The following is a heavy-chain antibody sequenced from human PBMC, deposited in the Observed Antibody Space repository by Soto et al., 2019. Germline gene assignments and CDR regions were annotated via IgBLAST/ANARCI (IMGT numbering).Heavy chain of an antibody. CDR2: ISSDGSTT. V-gene: IGHV3-74*01. Sequence: EVQLVESGGDLVQSGGSLGLSCAASGFSFRSYWMHWVRQAPGKGLVWVARISSDGSTTTYADSASGRFIISRDNDANILYLQMSSLRAEDTAGYYCAREYYGVLTGYYNVFWGQGTLVTVSS. CDR3: AREYYGVLTGYYNVF. J-gene: IGHJ4*02. CDR1: GFSFRSYW. D-gene: IGHD3-9*01.